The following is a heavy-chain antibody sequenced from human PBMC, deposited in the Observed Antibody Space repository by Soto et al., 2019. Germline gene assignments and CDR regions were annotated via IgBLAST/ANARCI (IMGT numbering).Heavy chain of an antibody. CDR1: GFTFGSYA. D-gene: IGHD6-13*01. CDR2: ISGSGGST. V-gene: IGHV3-23*01. J-gene: IGHJ6*02. CDR3: AARGMDYYGMDV. Sequence: GGSLRLSCAASGFTFGSYAMSWVRQAPGKGLEWVSAISGSGGSTYYADSVKGRFTISRDNSKNTLYLQMNSLRAEDTAVYYCAARGMDYYGMDVWGQGTTVTVSS.